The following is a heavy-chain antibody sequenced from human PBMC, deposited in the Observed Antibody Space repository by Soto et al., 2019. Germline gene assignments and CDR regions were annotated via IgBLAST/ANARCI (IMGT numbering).Heavy chain of an antibody. J-gene: IGHJ4*02. CDR3: ARDRRFGDVPTDV. D-gene: IGHD3-10*01. Sequence: EEQLVESGGGLVKPGGSLRLSCAASGFSFGRYTINWFRQAPGKGLEWVSQISSGSRDIYYADSVKGRFTISRDNVKSSLFLKMHNLRVEDTAVYYCARDRRFGDVPTDVWGQGTLVTVSP. CDR2: ISSGSRDI. CDR1: GFSFGRYT. V-gene: IGHV3-21*01.